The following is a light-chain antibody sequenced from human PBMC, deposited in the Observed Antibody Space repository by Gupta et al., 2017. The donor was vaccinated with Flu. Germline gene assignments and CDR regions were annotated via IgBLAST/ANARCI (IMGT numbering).Light chain of an antibody. J-gene: IGKJ1*01. CDR3: RQGAHWPWA. CDR2: LVT. Sequence: DVVMTQSPLSLAVTLGQSASISCRSSQGLVYSDGNTYLHWFQQSPGQSPRRLIYLVTKRDSGVPDRFSGSGSGTDFTLTISRVEAEDVGVYFCRQGAHWPWAFGQGTKLEI. V-gene: IGKV2-30*01. CDR1: QGLVYSDGNTY.